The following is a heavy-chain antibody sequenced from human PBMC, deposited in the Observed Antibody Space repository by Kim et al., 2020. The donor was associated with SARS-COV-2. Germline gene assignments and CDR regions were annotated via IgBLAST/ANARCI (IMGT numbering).Heavy chain of an antibody. CDR1: GYSISSGYY. CDR2: IYHSGST. Sequence: SETLSLTCTVSGYSISSGYYWGWIRQPPGKGLEWIGSIYHSGSTYYNPSLKSRVTISVDTSKNQFSLKLSSVTAADTAVYYCARGGVGLCFDYWGQGTLVTVSS. J-gene: IGHJ4*02. D-gene: IGHD2-2*01. CDR3: ARGGVGLCFDY. V-gene: IGHV4-38-2*02.